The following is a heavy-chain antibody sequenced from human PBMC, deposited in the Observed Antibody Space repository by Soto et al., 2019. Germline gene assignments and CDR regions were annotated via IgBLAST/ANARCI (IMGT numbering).Heavy chain of an antibody. Sequence: QAQLVQSGAEVKKPGASANISCKASGYTFTRYNIHWVRQAPGQGLEWMGIIDTRGGSADYTQRFQGRVTMTRDTSTGTVYMELSSLGSEDTAVYYCARDLPRDFVRGSFDIWGQGTLVTVSS. J-gene: IGHJ3*02. CDR1: GYTFTRYN. CDR2: IDTRGGSA. CDR3: ARDLPRDFVRGSFDI. D-gene: IGHD3-3*01. V-gene: IGHV1-46*01.